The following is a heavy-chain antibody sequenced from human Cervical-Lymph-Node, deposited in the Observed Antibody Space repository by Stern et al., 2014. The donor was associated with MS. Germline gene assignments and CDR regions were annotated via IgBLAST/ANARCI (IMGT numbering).Heavy chain of an antibody. D-gene: IGHD2/OR15-2a*01. V-gene: IGHV3-48*02. CDR3: ARVPFGEYFDY. J-gene: IGHJ4*02. Sequence: EVQLVESGGGLVQRGGSLRLSCVGSGFTFSTYGMSWVRPAPGKGLEWVSYIGKSGTTIPFADSVKGRFTISRDNAKNSLYLQINSLTDEDTAVYYCARVPFGEYFDYWGQGTLVTASS. CDR2: IGKSGTTI. CDR1: GFTFSTYG.